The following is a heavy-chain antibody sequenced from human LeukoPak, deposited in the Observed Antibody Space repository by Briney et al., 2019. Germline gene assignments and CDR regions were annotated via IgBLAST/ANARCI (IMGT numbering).Heavy chain of an antibody. D-gene: IGHD3-10*01. CDR3: ASDARGRDYYYMDV. V-gene: IGHV1-46*01. CDR2: INPSGGST. CDR1: GYTFTGYY. Sequence: ASVKVSCKASGYTFTGYYMHWVRQAPGQGLEWMGIINPSGGSTSYAQKFQGRVTMTRDMSTSTVYMELSSLRSEDTAVYYCASDARGRDYYYMDVWGKGTTVTVSS. J-gene: IGHJ6*03.